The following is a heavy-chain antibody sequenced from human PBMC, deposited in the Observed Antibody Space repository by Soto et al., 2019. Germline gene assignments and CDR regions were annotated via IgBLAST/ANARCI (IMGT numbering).Heavy chain of an antibody. D-gene: IGHD1-26*01. CDR3: AKEFGGELLRYYGMDV. Sequence: GGSLRLSCAASGFTFSSYGMHWVRQAPGKGLEWVAVISYDGSNKYYADSVKGRFTISRDNSKNTLYLQMNSLRAEDTAVYYCAKEFGGELLRYYGMDVWGQGTTVTVSS. CDR2: ISYDGSNK. J-gene: IGHJ6*02. V-gene: IGHV3-30*18. CDR1: GFTFSSYG.